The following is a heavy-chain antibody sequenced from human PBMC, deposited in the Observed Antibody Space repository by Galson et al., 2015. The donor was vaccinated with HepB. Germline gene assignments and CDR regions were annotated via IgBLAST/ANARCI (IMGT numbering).Heavy chain of an antibody. CDR3: AREGDHGGWDYYGMDV. Sequence: SLRLSCAASGFTFSSYSMNWVRQAPGKGLEWVSSISSSSSYIYYADSVKGRFTISRDNAKNSLYLQMNSLRAEDTAVYYCAREGDHGGWDYYGMDVWGQGTTVTVSS. J-gene: IGHJ6*02. CDR2: ISSSSSYI. D-gene: IGHD2-21*02. V-gene: IGHV3-21*01. CDR1: GFTFSSYS.